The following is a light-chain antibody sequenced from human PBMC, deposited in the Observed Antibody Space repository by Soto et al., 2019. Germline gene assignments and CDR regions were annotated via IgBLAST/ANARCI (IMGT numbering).Light chain of an antibody. Sequence: QSALTQPRSVSGSPGQSVTLSCTGTSSDVGAYSYVSWFQQHPDKAPKLMVYDVSKRPSGVPDRFSGSKSGNTASLTISGLQAEDEADYYCCSYAGSYTDVFGTGTKLTVL. CDR2: DVS. V-gene: IGLV2-11*01. CDR3: CSYAGSYTDV. CDR1: SSDVGAYSY. J-gene: IGLJ1*01.